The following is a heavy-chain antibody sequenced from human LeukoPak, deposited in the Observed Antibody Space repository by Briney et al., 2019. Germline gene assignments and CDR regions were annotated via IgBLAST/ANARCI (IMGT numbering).Heavy chain of an antibody. D-gene: IGHD3-9*01. CDR3: ARGGKYDLWTDHPTWFDP. CDR2: TYYTGRN. Sequence: KAAETLSLTCIVSGGSISSDDYYWSWIRQPPGMGLEWIGYTYYTGRNYYNPSVKRCVIISVDTSKNQLSLKLTSVTAADTAVYDSARGGKYDLWTDHPTWFDPWGQGTLVTVSS. V-gene: IGHV4-30-4*01. J-gene: IGHJ5*02. CDR1: GGSISSDDYY.